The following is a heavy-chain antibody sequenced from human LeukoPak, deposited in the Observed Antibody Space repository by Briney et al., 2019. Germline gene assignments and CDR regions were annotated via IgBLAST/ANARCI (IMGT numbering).Heavy chain of an antibody. CDR1: GFTFSSYS. Sequence: PGGSLRLSCAASGFTFSSYSMNWVRQAPGKGLEWVSYISSSSSTIYYADSVKGRFTTSRDNAKNSLYLQMNSLRAEDTAVYYCARSSGGRDLDYWGQGTLVTVSS. CDR3: ARSSGGRDLDY. CDR2: ISSSSSTI. V-gene: IGHV3-48*01. J-gene: IGHJ4*02. D-gene: IGHD6-6*01.